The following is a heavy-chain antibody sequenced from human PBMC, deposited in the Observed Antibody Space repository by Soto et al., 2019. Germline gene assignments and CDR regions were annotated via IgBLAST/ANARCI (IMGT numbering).Heavy chain of an antibody. J-gene: IGHJ6*02. V-gene: IGHV6-1*01. CDR3: ARDRAPYRGYSYGYGVDYYYAMDV. Sequence: SQTLSLTCAISGDSVSSNSAAWNWIRLSPSRGLEWLGRTYYRSKWYSVYAPSVKSRISINPDTSKNQCSLQLNSVTPDDTAIYSCARDRAPYRGYSYGYGVDYYYAMDVCGQGTTVTVSS. CDR2: TYYRSKWYS. CDR1: GDSVSSNSAA. D-gene: IGHD5-18*01.